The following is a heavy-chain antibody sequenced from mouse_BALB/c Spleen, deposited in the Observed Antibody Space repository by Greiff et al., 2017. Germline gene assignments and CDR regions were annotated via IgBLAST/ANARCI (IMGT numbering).Heavy chain of an antibody. D-gene: IGHD2-4*01. V-gene: IGHV1-7*01. CDR3: ARGGITTVMDY. J-gene: IGHJ4*01. CDR1: GYTFTSYW. Sequence: QVQLQQSGAELAKPGASVKMSCKASGYTFTSYWMHWVKQRPGQGLEWIGYINPSTGYTEYNQKFKDKATLTADKSSSTAYMQLSSLTSEDSAVYYCARGGITTVMDYWGQGTSVTVSS. CDR2: INPSTGYT.